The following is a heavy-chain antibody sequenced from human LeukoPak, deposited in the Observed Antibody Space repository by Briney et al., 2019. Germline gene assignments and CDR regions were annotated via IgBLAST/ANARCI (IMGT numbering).Heavy chain of an antibody. CDR1: GYTFTSYG. V-gene: IGHV1-18*01. J-gene: IGHJ4*02. Sequence: SVKVSCKASGYTFTSYGISWVRQAPGQGLEWMGWISAYNGNTNYAQKLQGRVTMTTDTSTSTAYMEPRSLRSDDTAVYYCARVEEQWLVPPRHYFDYWGQGTLVTVSS. CDR3: ARVEEQWLVPPRHYFDY. D-gene: IGHD6-19*01. CDR2: ISAYNGNT.